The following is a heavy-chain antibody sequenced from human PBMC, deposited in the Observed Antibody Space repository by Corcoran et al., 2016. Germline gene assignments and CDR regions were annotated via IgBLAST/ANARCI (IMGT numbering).Heavy chain of an antibody. CDR3: AREGIVGAMKGLDY. D-gene: IGHD1-26*01. Sequence: QVQLVQSGAEVKKPGASVKVSCKASGYTFTSYYMHWVRQAPGQGLEWMGIINPSGGSTSYAQKFQGRVTMTRDTSTSTVYMELSSLRYEDQAVDYCAREGIVGAMKGLDYWGQGTLVTVS. J-gene: IGHJ4*02. V-gene: IGHV1-46*01. CDR1: GYTFTSYY. CDR2: INPSGGST.